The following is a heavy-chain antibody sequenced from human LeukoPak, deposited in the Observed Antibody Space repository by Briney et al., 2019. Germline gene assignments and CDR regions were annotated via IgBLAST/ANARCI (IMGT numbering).Heavy chain of an antibody. V-gene: IGHV4-34*01. J-gene: IGHJ5*02. CDR3: ARLYIGGYSRSTNYNWFDP. Sequence: PSETLSLTCAVYGGSFSGYYWSWIRQPPGKGLEWIGEINHSGSTNYNPSIKSRVTISVDTSKNQFSLNLTSVTAADTAVYYCARLYIGGYSRSTNYNWFDPLGPGNPGHRLL. D-gene: IGHD6-13*01. CDR2: INHSGST. CDR1: GGSFSGYY.